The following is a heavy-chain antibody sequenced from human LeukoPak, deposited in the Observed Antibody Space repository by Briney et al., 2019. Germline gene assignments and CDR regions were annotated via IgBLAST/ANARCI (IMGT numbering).Heavy chain of an antibody. CDR2: ISPDGSAT. V-gene: IGHV3-74*01. J-gene: IGHJ6*04. CDR1: GFTFSTYW. CDR3: ARGDPDTAMEYYYYGLDV. D-gene: IGHD5-18*01. Sequence: GGSLRLSCGASGFTFSTYWMHWVRQAPGKGLVWVSRISPDGSATGYADSVRGRFTISRDNAKNTLYLQMNSLRAEDTAVYYCARGDPDTAMEYYYYGLDVWGKGTTVTVSS.